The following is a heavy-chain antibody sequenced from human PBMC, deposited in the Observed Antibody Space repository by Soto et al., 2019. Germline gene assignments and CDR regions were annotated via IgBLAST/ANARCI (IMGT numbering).Heavy chain of an antibody. CDR3: ERDGMTTGDT. CDR2: VLSSVSA. J-gene: IGHJ4*02. CDR1: GVSLTSYS. V-gene: IGHV4-4*07. Sequence: PXGTLALTCIVSGVSLTSYSGSWVRQPANKGLEWIGRVLSSVSATYNHSLKSRVSISMDTAENRISLKLDSVTAADAGVYFCERDGMTTGDTWGPGTLVTVSS. D-gene: IGHD2-21*02.